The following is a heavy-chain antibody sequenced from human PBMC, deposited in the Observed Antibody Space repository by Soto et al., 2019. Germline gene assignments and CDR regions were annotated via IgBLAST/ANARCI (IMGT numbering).Heavy chain of an antibody. CDR3: TRMAYDAAGFYKYYFDY. CDR2: IEPSGGSA. J-gene: IGHJ4*02. CDR1: GYIFTNYY. Sequence: QVQLVQSGAEVKKPGASVKISCKASGYIFTNYYLHWVRQAPGQGPEWMGVIEPSGGSASSAQRFQGRVTMTRDTSTSTVYMELSSLRSDDTAVYFCTRMAYDAAGFYKYYFDYWGQGTLVNVSS. V-gene: IGHV1-46*03. D-gene: IGHD3-22*01.